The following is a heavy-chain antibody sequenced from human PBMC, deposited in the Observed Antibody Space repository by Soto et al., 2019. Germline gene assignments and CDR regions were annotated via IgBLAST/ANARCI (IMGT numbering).Heavy chain of an antibody. CDR1: GFTFSSYA. V-gene: IGHV3-30-3*01. CDR3: ARDSVTTVTWYFDL. Sequence: GESLKISCAASGFTFSSYAMHWVRQAPGKGLEWVAVISYDGSNKYYADSVKGRFTISRDNSKNTLYLQMNSLRAEDTAVYYCARDSVTTVTWYFDLWGRGTLVTVSS. D-gene: IGHD4-17*01. J-gene: IGHJ2*01. CDR2: ISYDGSNK.